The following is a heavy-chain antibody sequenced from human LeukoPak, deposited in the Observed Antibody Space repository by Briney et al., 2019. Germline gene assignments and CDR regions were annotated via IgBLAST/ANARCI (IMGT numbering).Heavy chain of an antibody. CDR3: ARDEQCSGSYLYYFDY. D-gene: IGHD1-26*01. J-gene: IGHJ4*02. CDR2: ISAYNGNT. CDR1: GYTFTSYG. Sequence: GASVKVSCKASGYTFTSYGISWVRQAPGQGLEWMGWISAYNGNTNYAQKLQGRVTMTTDTSTSTAYMELRSLRSDDTAVYYCARDEQCSGSYLYYFDYWGQGTLVTVSS. V-gene: IGHV1-18*01.